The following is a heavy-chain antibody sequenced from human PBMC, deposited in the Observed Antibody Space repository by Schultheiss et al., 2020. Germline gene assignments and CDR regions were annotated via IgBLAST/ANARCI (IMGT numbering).Heavy chain of an antibody. J-gene: IGHJ6*02. V-gene: IGHV4-39*07. CDR2: IYYSGST. D-gene: IGHD6-6*01. CDR3: ARGEQLVIYGMDV. Sequence: SETLSLTCTVSGGSISSSSYYWGWIRQPPGKGLEWIGYIYYSGSTNYNPSLKSRVTISVDTSKNQFSLKLSSVTAADTAVYYCARGEQLVIYGMDVWGQGTTVTVSS. CDR1: GGSISSSSYY.